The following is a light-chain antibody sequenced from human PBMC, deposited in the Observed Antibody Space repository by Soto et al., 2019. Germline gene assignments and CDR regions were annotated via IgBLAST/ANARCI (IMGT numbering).Light chain of an antibody. Sequence: QSALTQPASVSGSPGQSITISCTGTSSDVGSYNLVSWYQQHPGKAPKLMIYDVSKRPSGISNRFSGSKSANTASLTISGLQAEDEADYYCCSYTSSSTLVFGGGTKVTVL. V-gene: IGLV2-14*02. CDR3: CSYTSSSTLV. J-gene: IGLJ2*01. CDR1: SSDVGSYNL. CDR2: DVS.